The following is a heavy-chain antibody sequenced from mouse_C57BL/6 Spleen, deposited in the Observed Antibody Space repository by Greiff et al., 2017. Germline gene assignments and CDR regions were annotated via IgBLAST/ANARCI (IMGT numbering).Heavy chain of an antibody. CDR3: ASDLGRDWFAY. Sequence: VKLEESGPGLVAPSQSLSITCTVSGFSLTSYGVDWVRQSPGKGLEWLGVIWGVGSTNYNSALKSRLSISKDNSKSQVFLKMNSLQTDDTAMYYCASDLGRDWFAYWGQGTLVTVSA. CDR1: GFSLTSYG. CDR2: IWGVGST. J-gene: IGHJ3*01. D-gene: IGHD4-1*01. V-gene: IGHV2-6*01.